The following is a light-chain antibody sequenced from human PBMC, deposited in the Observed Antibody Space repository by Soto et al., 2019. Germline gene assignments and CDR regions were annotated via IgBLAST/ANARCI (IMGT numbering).Light chain of an antibody. CDR3: QQYGSSPPIT. CDR2: GAS. CDR1: QGIGDT. Sequence: EVAMRQSPATLSVSPGEGATLSCRASQGIGDTLAWYQHKPGQAPRLLIYGASSRATGIPDRFSGSGSGTDFTLTISRLEPEDFAVYYCQQYGSSPPITFGQGTRLEIK. J-gene: IGKJ5*01. V-gene: IGKV3-20*01.